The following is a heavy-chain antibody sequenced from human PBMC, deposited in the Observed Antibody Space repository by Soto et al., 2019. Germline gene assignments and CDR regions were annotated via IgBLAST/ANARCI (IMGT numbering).Heavy chain of an antibody. D-gene: IGHD4-17*01. Sequence: QAQLVQSGAEVKKPGASVKISCKTSGYTFTSYYVHWVRQAPGQGLEWMGMVYPSGGATSYAQKFQGRVAVTADTATSTVYMDLYSLRSDDTAVYYCGTTMTMPWYFDFWGQGTLVSVSS. CDR3: GTTMTMPWYFDF. CDR1: GYTFTSYY. J-gene: IGHJ4*02. CDR2: VYPSGGAT. V-gene: IGHV1-46*01.